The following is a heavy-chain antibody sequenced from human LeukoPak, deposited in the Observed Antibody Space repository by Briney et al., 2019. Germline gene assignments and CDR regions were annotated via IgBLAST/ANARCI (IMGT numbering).Heavy chain of an antibody. CDR1: GFTFDDYG. CDR3: AREGSSSWDY. V-gene: IGHV3-66*01. CDR2: IYSGGST. J-gene: IGHJ4*02. Sequence: GGSLRLSCAASGFTFDDYGMSWVRQAPGKGLEWVSVIYSGGSTYYADSVKGRFTISRDNSKNTLYLQMNSLRAEDTAVYYCAREGSSSWDYWGQGTLVTVSS. D-gene: IGHD6-13*01.